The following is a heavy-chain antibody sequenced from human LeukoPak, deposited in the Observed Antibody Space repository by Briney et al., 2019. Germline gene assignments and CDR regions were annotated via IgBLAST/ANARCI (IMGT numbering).Heavy chain of an antibody. D-gene: IGHD1-26*01. J-gene: IGHJ4*02. CDR2: LGDSGTST. CDR3: VKGNSRSYPAHRRFEY. Sequence: GGSLRLSCAASGFTFGSYAMTWARQAPGKGLEWVSSLGDSGTSTYYAVSVRGRFTISRDNSKDTLYLQMNSLRVEDTAVYYCVKGNSRSYPAHRRFEYWGLGTLVTVSS. CDR1: GFTFGSYA. V-gene: IGHV3-23*01.